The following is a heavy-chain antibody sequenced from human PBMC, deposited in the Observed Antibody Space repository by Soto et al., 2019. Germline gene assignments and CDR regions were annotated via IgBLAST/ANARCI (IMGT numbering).Heavy chain of an antibody. D-gene: IGHD1-26*01. J-gene: IGHJ6*02. V-gene: IGHV3-30*03. Sequence: PGGSLGLSCAASGFTFSSYGMHWVRQAPGKGLEWVAVISYDGSNKYYADSVKGRFTISRDNSKNTLYLQMNSLRVEDTAVYYCARDFVVGGPTINYYYGMDVWGQGTTVTVSS. CDR1: GFTFSSYG. CDR3: ARDFVVGGPTINYYYGMDV. CDR2: ISYDGSNK.